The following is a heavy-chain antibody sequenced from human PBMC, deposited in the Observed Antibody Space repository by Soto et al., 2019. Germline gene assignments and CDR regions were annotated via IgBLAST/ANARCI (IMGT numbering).Heavy chain of an antibody. D-gene: IGHD2-2*01. CDR2: IIPIFGTA. J-gene: IGHJ6*02. CDR3: AFIWSTTSCYGMDA. Sequence: SVKVSCKASGGTFSIYAISWVLRAPGQGLEWMGGIIPIFGTANYAQKFQGRVTITADESTSTAYMELSSLRSEDTAVYYCAFIWSTTSCYGMDARGHGPPVTGSS. CDR1: GGTFSIYA. V-gene: IGHV1-69*13.